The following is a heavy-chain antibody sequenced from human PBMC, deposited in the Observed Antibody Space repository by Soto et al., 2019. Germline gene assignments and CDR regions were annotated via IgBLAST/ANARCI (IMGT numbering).Heavy chain of an antibody. D-gene: IGHD2-15*01. Sequence: QVQLVQSGAEVKKPGSSVKVSCKASGGTFSSYTISWVRQAPGQGLEWMGRIVHILGIANYAQKFQGRVTITADKSTSTADMELSSVRSEDTAVYYCAGLLGFDYWGQGTLVTVSS. CDR1: GGTFSSYT. V-gene: IGHV1-69*02. J-gene: IGHJ4*02. CDR2: IVHILGIA. CDR3: AGLLGFDY.